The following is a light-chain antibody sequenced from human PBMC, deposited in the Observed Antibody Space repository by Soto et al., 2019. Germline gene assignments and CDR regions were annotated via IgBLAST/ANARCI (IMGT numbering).Light chain of an antibody. V-gene: IGKV1-27*01. Sequence: DIQMTQSPLSLSASVGDTVTITCRTSQAINGYLAWYQQKPGEVPKLLIYHASTLQPGVPSRFSGGGSGADYTLTISSLQPEDVATYFCQNYNSALFVFGPGIKVNIK. CDR1: QAINGY. J-gene: IGKJ3*01. CDR3: QNYNSALFV. CDR2: HAS.